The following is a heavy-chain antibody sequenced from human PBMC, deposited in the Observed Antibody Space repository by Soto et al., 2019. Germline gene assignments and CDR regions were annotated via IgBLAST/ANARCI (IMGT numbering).Heavy chain of an antibody. CDR1: GFTFSTYA. J-gene: IGHJ3*02. CDR2: IVTHADTT. V-gene: IGHV3-23*01. Sequence: EVQLLESGGGLVQPGGSRRLSCAASGFTFSTYALTWVRQAPGKGLEWVSSIVTHADTTYYVDSVKGRFSISRDNSKNTVYLQMSSMSAEDTAVYYCARPYVEVAVNDAFDIWGRGTMVTVSS. D-gene: IGHD3-16*01. CDR3: ARPYVEVAVNDAFDI.